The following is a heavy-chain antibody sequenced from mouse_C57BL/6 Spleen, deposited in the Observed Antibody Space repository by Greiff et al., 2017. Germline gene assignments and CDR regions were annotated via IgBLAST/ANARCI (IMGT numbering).Heavy chain of an antibody. Sequence: EVQVVESGGDLVKPGGSLKLSCAASGFTFSSYGMSWVRQTPDKRLEWVATISSGGSYTYYPDSVKGRFTISRDNAKNTLYLQMRSLKSEDTAMYDCARHEDTTVVLDYWGQGTTLTVSS. CDR3: ARHEDTTVVLDY. V-gene: IGHV5-6*01. CDR1: GFTFSSYG. J-gene: IGHJ2*01. D-gene: IGHD1-1*01. CDR2: ISSGGSYT.